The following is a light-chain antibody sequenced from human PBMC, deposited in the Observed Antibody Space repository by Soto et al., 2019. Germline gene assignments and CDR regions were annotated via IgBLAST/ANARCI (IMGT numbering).Light chain of an antibody. Sequence: SALGQPGSVCGSFGQSTATSSTGTSSDVYDGYDSVSWYQQHPGKSPKLILYEVTNRPSGVTSSFSGSKSGNTASLTISGLQAEDEADYYGSSYTVSDAPYVCGTGTKVTVL. CDR2: EVT. CDR3: SSYTVSDAPYV. J-gene: IGLJ1*01. CDR1: SSDVYDGYDS. V-gene: IGLV2-14*01.